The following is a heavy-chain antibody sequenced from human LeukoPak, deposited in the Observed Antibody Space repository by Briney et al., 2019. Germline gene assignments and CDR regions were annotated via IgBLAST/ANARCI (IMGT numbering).Heavy chain of an antibody. CDR1: GFSSYG. CDR2: IRYDGSTK. Sequence: GGSLRLSCAASGFSSYGIHWVRQAPGQGLEWVAVIRYDGSTKYYADSVKGRFTISRDNSKNTLYLQMNSLRAEDTALYYCAKGDGINHYHWFDPWGQGTLVTVSS. J-gene: IGHJ5*02. CDR3: AKGDGINHYHWFDP. V-gene: IGHV3-30*02. D-gene: IGHD2-15*01.